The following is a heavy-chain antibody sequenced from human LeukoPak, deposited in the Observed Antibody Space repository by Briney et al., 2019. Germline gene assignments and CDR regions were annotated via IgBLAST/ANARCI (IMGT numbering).Heavy chain of an antibody. V-gene: IGHV3-30*18. CDR3: AKDRGGSYYEGVDS. D-gene: IGHD1-26*01. CDR2: ISYDGSHK. CDR1: GFSFSSYW. J-gene: IGHJ4*02. Sequence: GGSLRLSCAASGFSFSSYWMSWVRQAPVKGLEWVAVISYDGSHKDYADSVKGRFTISRDNSKNTLFVQMNSLRVDETAVYYCAKDRGGSYYEGVDSWGQGSLVTVSS.